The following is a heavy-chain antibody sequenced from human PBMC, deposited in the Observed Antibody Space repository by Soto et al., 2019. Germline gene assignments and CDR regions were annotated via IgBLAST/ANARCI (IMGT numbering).Heavy chain of an antibody. CDR1: GGSISSGGYY. CDR3: ARVGMYGVTYYFDY. CDR2: IYYSGST. D-gene: IGHD3-10*02. Sequence: QVQLQESGPGLVKPSQTLSLPCTVSGGSISSGGYYWSWIRQHPGKGLEWIGYIYYSGSTYYNPSRKSRVTISVDTSKNQFSLKLSSVTAADTAVYYCARVGMYGVTYYFDYWGQGTLVTVSS. V-gene: IGHV4-31*03. J-gene: IGHJ4*02.